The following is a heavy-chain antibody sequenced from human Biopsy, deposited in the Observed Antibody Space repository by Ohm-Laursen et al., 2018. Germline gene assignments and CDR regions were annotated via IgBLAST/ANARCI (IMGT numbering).Heavy chain of an antibody. V-gene: IGHV3-48*01. D-gene: IGHD1/OR15-1a*01. CDR1: GFTFSSYS. Sequence: SLRLSCSASGFTFSSYSMNWVRQAPGKGLEWVSFISSGSSPIYYADSVKGRFTISRDDAKNSLYLQMNNLRAEDTAVYYCARGRTGGWGQGTLVTVSS. CDR2: ISSGSSPI. CDR3: ARGRTGG. J-gene: IGHJ4*02.